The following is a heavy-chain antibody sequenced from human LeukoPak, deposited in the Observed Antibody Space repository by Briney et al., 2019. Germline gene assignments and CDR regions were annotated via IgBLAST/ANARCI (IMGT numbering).Heavy chain of an antibody. CDR1: GFTFSSYA. J-gene: IGHJ4*02. CDR3: AREGIYYDTGFDY. V-gene: IGHV3-30-3*01. CDR2: ISYDGSNK. Sequence: VGSLRLSCAASGFTFSSYAMHWVRKAPGKGLEWVAVISYDGSNKYYADSVKGRFTISRDNSKNTLYLQMNSLRAEDTAVYYCAREGIYYDTGFDYWGQGTLVTVSS. D-gene: IGHD3-22*01.